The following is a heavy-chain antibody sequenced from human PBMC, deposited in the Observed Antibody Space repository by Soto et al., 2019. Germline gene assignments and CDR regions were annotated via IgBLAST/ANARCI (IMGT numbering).Heavy chain of an antibody. V-gene: IGHV4-31*03. J-gene: IGHJ5*02. CDR1: GGSISSGGYY. CDR3: AIDGQNSSSSYNWFDP. D-gene: IGHD6-13*01. CDR2: IYYSGST. Sequence: QVQLQESGPGLVKPSQTLSLTCTVSGGSISSGGYYWSWIRQHPGKGLEWIGYIYYSGSTYYNPSLKSRVTISVDTSKNQFSLKLSSVTAADTAVYYCAIDGQNSSSSYNWFDPWGQGTLVTVSS.